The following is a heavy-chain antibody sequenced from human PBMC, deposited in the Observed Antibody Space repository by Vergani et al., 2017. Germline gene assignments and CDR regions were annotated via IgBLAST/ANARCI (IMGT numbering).Heavy chain of an antibody. V-gene: IGHV3-30*18. D-gene: IGHD1-1*01. CDR3: AKFPLNITTPDRGDF. CDR1: GFSLSTYT. CDR2: ISYDGDTT. J-gene: IGHJ4*02. Sequence: VQLVESGGGLVNPGGCLTLSCVASGFSLSTYTFNWVRQAPGRGLEWVALISYDGDTTYYEDSVKGRFTISRDNSKNTLFLQMHSLRVEDTALYYCAKFPLNITTPDRGDFWGQGSLVTVSS.